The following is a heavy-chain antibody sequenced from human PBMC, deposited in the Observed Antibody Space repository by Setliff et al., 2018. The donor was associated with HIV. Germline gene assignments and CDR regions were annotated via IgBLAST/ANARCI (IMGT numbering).Heavy chain of an antibody. CDR2: IIPIFGTA. D-gene: IGHD7-27*01. CDR1: GDTLSSYA. CDR3: VRGRASGSANSG. V-gene: IGHV1-69*13. Sequence: ASVKVSCKTSGDTLSSYAITWVRQAPGQGLEWMGRIIPIFGTADYAQKFQGRVTLTADGSTSIAYMELNSLRSEDTAVYYCVRGRASGSANSGWGQGTLGTVSS. J-gene: IGHJ4*02.